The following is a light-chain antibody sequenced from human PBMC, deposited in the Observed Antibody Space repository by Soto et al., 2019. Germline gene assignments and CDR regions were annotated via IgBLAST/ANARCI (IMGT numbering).Light chain of an antibody. Sequence: AKHSRRASQSVSSSYLAWYQQKPGQAPRLLIYGASSRATGIPDRFSGSGHGTAFALAIRTLDPDGSAVSNCERYGTSPGRVGQGTKVDIK. J-gene: IGKJ1*01. V-gene: IGKV3-20*01. CDR3: ERYGTSPGR. CDR1: QSVSSSY. CDR2: GAS.